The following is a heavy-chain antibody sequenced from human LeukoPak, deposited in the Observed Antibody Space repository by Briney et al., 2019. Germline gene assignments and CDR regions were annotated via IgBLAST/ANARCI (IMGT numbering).Heavy chain of an antibody. V-gene: IGHV4-4*02. D-gene: IGHD2-2*02. Sequence: PSGTLSLTCAVSVGSINSGNWWSWVRQSPGKGLEWTGEIYHNGTPNYNPSLKSRVTISADTFKNHFSLKMTSVTAADTAVYYCATAPILRGEGGEHYKYGMDVWGQGTTVIVSS. CDR2: IYHNGTP. CDR1: VGSINSGNW. CDR3: ATAPILRGEGGEHYKYGMDV. J-gene: IGHJ6*02.